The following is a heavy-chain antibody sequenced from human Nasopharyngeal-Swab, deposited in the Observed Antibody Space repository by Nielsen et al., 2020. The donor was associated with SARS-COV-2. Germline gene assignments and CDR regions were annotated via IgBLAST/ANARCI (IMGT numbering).Heavy chain of an antibody. CDR2: IWYGGSNK. CDR3: ARGPKYYYGSGSLTDYYYYYYMDV. J-gene: IGHJ6*03. Sequence: VRQAPGKGLEWVAVIWYGGSNKYYADSVKGRFTISRDNSKNTLYLQMNSLRAEDTAVYYCARGPKYYYGSGSLTDYYYYYYMDVWGKGTTVTVSS. V-gene: IGHV3-33*01. D-gene: IGHD3-10*01.